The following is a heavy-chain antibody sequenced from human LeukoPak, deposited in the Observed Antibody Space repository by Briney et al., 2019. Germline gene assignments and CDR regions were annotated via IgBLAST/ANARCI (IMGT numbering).Heavy chain of an antibody. D-gene: IGHD6-13*01. V-gene: IGHV4-30-4*08. Sequence: TSETLSLTCTVSGGSISGYYWSWIRQPPGKGLEWIGYIYYSGNTYYNPSLKSRLTISVDTSKNQFSLQLTSVTAADTAVYYCARARRFAAAGTTAFDIWGQGTMVTVSS. J-gene: IGHJ3*02. CDR3: ARARRFAAAGTTAFDI. CDR2: IYYSGNT. CDR1: GGSISGYY.